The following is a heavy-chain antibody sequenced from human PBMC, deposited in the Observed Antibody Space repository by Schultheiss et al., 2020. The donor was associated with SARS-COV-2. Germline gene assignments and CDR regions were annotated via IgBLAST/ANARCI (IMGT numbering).Heavy chain of an antibody. D-gene: IGHD3-22*01. CDR1: GFTFDDYA. V-gene: IGHV3-9*01. CDR2: ISWNSGSI. J-gene: IGHJ5*02. CDR3: ARSTDSRYNWFDP. Sequence: GGSLRLSCAASGFTFDDYAMHWVRQAPGKGLEWVSGISWNSGSIGYADSVKGRFTISRDNAKNTLYLQMNSLRAEDTAVYYCARSTDSRYNWFDPWGQGTLVTVSS.